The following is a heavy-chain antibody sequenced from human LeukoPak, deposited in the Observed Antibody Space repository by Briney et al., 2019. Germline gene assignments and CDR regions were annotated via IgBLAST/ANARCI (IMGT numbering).Heavy chain of an antibody. D-gene: IGHD3-22*01. CDR2: IIPIFGTA. CDR3: ARDFYDSSGYYFYFDY. V-gene: IGHV1-69*06. J-gene: IGHJ4*02. CDR1: GGTLSSYA. Sequence: GASVKVSCKASGGTLSSYAISWVRQAPGQGLEWMGGIIPIFGTANYAQKFQGRVTITADKSTSTAYMELSGLRSEDTAVYYCARDFYDSSGYYFYFDYWGQGTLVTVSS.